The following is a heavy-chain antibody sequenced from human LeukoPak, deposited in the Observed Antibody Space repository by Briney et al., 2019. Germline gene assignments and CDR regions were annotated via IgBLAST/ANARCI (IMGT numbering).Heavy chain of an antibody. CDR1: GFTFSTQG. CDR2: IWYDGSNK. Sequence: GGSLRLSCAASGFTFSTQGMRWVRQAPGKGLEWVTLIWYDGSNKYYADSVKGRFTISRDNSKNTLYLQMNSLRVEDTAVYYCARDLRKGSYFDCWGQGTLVTVSS. J-gene: IGHJ4*02. V-gene: IGHV3-33*01. D-gene: IGHD3-10*01. CDR3: ARDLRKGSYFDC.